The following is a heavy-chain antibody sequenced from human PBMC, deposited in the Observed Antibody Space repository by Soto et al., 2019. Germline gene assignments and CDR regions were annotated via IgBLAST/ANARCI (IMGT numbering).Heavy chain of an antibody. V-gene: IGHV1-2*04. J-gene: IGHJ6*02. Sequence: GASVKVSCKASGYTFTDYYLYWVRQAPGQGLEWMGWINPNSGATNYAQKFQGWVTMTRDTSISTAYMEVRRLKSDDTAVYSCARSHCISPGCYEYQYYGMDVWGQGTTVTVSS. D-gene: IGHD2-2*01. CDR3: ARSHCISPGCYEYQYYGMDV. CDR2: INPNSGAT. CDR1: GYTFTDYY.